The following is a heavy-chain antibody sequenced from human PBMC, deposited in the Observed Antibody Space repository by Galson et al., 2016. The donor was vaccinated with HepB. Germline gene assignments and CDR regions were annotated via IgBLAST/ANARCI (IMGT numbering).Heavy chain of an antibody. CDR2: IHYSGHT. V-gene: IGHV4-59*02. CDR3: ATTHVTLRPGYNGMDV. D-gene: IGHD6-6*01. CDR1: GGSVTSYY. Sequence: ETLSLTCTVSGGSVTSYYWSWIRQPPGKGLEWIGFIHYSGHTNSNPSLKSRVTLSVDMSKNQLSLRLSSVTAADTAVYYCATTHVTLRPGYNGMDVWGQGTTVTVSS. J-gene: IGHJ6*02.